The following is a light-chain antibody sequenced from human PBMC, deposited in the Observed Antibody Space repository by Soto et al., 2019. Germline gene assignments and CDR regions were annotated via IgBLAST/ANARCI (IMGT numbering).Light chain of an antibody. CDR1: SSDVGAYNY. V-gene: IGLV2-14*01. J-gene: IGLJ1*01. CDR2: DVS. CDR3: SSYTSATTYV. Sequence: LTQPASVSGSPGQSITISCTGTSSDVGAYNYASWYQQYPGEAPKVIIYDVSHRPAGVSNRFSGSKSGNTASLTISGLQTQDEADYYCSSYTSATTYVFGTGTKVTVL.